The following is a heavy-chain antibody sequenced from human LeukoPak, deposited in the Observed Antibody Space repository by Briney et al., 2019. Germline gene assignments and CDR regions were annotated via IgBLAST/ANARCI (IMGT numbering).Heavy chain of an antibody. D-gene: IGHD3-16*01. Sequence: GGSLRLSCAASGFTFSTYSMHWVRQAPGKGLEWVSYISSSSSTIYYADSVKGRFTSSRDNAKNSLYLQINSLRAEDTAVYYCGRARAHLNMFGLRLGETTYFDYWGQGTRVTVSS. J-gene: IGHJ4*02. CDR2: ISSSSSTI. CDR3: GRARAHLNMFGLRLGETTYFDY. CDR1: GFTFSTYS. V-gene: IGHV3-48*01.